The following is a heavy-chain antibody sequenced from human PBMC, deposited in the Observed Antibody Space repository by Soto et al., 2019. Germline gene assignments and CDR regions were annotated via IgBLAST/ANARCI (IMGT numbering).Heavy chain of an antibody. Sequence: ASVNVSCKSSGYTFTSSRMSWGRQAPGQGLECMGWISAHTGSSEYAQRFQSRVTMTTDRSTSTAYMELRSLRSDDTAVYYCERAFFYQGSDSGGYSFDAFDFWGPGTLVTVSS. CDR3: ERAFFYQGSDSGGYSFDAFDF. D-gene: IGHD3-22*01. J-gene: IGHJ3*01. CDR2: ISAHTGSS. V-gene: IGHV1-18*01. CDR1: GYTFTSSR.